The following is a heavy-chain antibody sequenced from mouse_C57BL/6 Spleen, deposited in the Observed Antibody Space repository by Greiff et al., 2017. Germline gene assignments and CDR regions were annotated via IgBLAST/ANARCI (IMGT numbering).Heavy chain of an antibody. CDR3: ARYGNYLDY. D-gene: IGHD2-1*01. Sequence: QVQLQQPGAELVRPGSSVKLSCKASGYTFTSYWMHWVKQRPIQGLEWIGNIDPSDSETHYNQKFKDKATLTVDKSSSTSYMQLSSLTSEDSAVYYCARYGNYLDYWGQGTTLTVSS. CDR1: GYTFTSYW. CDR2: IDPSDSET. J-gene: IGHJ2*01. V-gene: IGHV1-52*01.